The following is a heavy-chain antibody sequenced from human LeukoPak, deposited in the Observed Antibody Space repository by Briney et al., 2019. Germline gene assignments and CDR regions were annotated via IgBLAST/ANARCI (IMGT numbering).Heavy chain of an antibody. CDR3: ARSYVREWWPEAFYFDY. CDR1: GFTFSSYW. CDR2: IKQDGSEK. V-gene: IGHV3-7*01. D-gene: IGHD2-15*01. J-gene: IGHJ4*02. Sequence: GGSLRLSCAASGFTFSSYWMSWVRQAPGKGLEWVANIKQDGSEKYYVDSVKGRFTISRDNAKNSLYLQMNSLRAEDTAVYYCARSYVREWWPEAFYFDYWGQGTLVTVSS.